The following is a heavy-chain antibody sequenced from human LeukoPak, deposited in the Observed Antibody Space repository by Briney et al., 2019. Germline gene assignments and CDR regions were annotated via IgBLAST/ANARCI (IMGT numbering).Heavy chain of an antibody. J-gene: IGHJ5*02. V-gene: IGHV4-59*08. CDR2: IYYSGST. CDR3: ARHQSIAARPIWFDP. CDR1: GFTFSSYA. Sequence: GSLRLSCAASGFTFSSYAMSWVRQPPGKGLEWIGYIYYSGSTNYNPSLKSRVTISVDTSKNQFSLKLSSVTAADTAVYYCARHQSIAARPIWFDPWGQGTLVTVSS. D-gene: IGHD6-6*01.